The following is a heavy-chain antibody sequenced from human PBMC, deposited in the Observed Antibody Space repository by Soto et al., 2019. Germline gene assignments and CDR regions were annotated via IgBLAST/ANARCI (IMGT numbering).Heavy chain of an antibody. Sequence: ASVKVSCKASGYTFTSYAMHWARQAPGQRLEWMGWINAGNGYTQYSQNFQGRVTITRDTSASTAYMELSSLRSEDTAVYSCARDMVSSSWLSYFDYWGQGTLVTVSS. CDR1: GYTFTSYA. CDR3: ARDMVSSSWLSYFDY. V-gene: IGHV1-3*01. J-gene: IGHJ4*02. D-gene: IGHD6-13*01. CDR2: INAGNGYT.